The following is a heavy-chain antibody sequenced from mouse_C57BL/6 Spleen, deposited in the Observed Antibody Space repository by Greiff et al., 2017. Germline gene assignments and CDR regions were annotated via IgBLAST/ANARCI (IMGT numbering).Heavy chain of an antibody. Sequence: QVQLKESGAELVKPGASVKISCKASGYAFSSYWMNWVKQRPGKGLEWIGQIYPGDGDTNYNGKFKGKATLTADKSSSTAYMQLSSLTSEDSAVYFCAREGYDYDWYFDVWGTGTTVTVSS. J-gene: IGHJ1*03. CDR2: IYPGDGDT. D-gene: IGHD2-4*01. CDR3: AREGYDYDWYFDV. V-gene: IGHV1-80*01. CDR1: GYAFSSYW.